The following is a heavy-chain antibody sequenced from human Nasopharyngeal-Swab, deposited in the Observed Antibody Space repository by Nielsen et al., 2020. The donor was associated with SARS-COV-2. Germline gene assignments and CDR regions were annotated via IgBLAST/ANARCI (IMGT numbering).Heavy chain of an antibody. J-gene: IGHJ4*02. Sequence: VRQMPGKGLEWMGIIYPGDSDTRCSPSFQGQVTISADKSISTAYLQWSSLKASDTAMYYCARLLAAGLAYFDYWGQGTLVTVSS. V-gene: IGHV5-51*01. CDR2: IYPGDSDT. D-gene: IGHD3-3*01. CDR3: ARLLAAGLAYFDY.